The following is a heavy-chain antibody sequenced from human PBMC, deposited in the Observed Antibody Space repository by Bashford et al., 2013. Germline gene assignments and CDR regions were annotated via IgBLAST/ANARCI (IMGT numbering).Heavy chain of an antibody. CDR1: GFTFSSCA. V-gene: IGHV3-23*01. J-gene: IGHJ4*02. D-gene: IGHD3-22*01. CDR2: TSGSGDST. CDR3: AKRSYYKSSGYYSAFDY. Sequence: GSVRLSCAASGFTFSSCAMSWVRQAPGKGLEWVSATSGSGDSTYHADSVKGRFTISRDNSKNTLYLQMSSLRAEDTAIYYCAKRSYYKSSGYYSAFDYWGQGTLVTVSS.